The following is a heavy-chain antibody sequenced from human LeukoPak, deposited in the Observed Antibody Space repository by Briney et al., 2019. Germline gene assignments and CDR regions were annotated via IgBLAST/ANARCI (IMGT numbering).Heavy chain of an antibody. Sequence: PSETLSLTCTVSGGSISSGGYYWSWIRQPPGKGLEWIGYIHYSGSSKYNPSLKSRVTMSTDMSRSQFSLKLSSVTAADTAVYYCARDTRAYDRSAYYYFDYWGQGTLVTVSS. CDR2: IHYSGSS. CDR1: GGSISSGGYY. V-gene: IGHV4-61*08. CDR3: ARDTRAYDRSAYYYFDY. J-gene: IGHJ4*02. D-gene: IGHD3-22*01.